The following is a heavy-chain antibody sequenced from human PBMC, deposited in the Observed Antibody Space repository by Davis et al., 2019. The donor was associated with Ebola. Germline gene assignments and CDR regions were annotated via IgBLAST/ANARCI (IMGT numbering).Heavy chain of an antibody. Sequence: PGGSLRLSCAVYNGSFSGYYWSWIRQPPGKGLEWIGEINHGGSTNYNPSLKSRVTISVDTSKNQFSLKLSSVTAADTAVYYCARENVDTAMVTPCWFDPWGQGTLVTVSS. CDR2: INHGGST. V-gene: IGHV4-34*01. CDR1: NGSFSGYY. D-gene: IGHD5-18*01. J-gene: IGHJ5*02. CDR3: ARENVDTAMVTPCWFDP.